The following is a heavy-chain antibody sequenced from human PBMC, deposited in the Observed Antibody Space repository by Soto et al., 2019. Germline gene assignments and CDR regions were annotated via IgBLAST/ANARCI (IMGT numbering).Heavy chain of an antibody. V-gene: IGHV3-21*01. Sequence: EVQLVESGGGLVKPGGYLRLSCVASGFPLSSYTMNWVRQAPGKGLEWVSSISASSSYIYYADSVRGRFTISRDNAKKSLYLQMNSLRAEDTDVYYCAREGGLESFDYWGQGALVPVSS. CDR1: GFPLSSYT. CDR3: AREGGLESFDY. CDR2: ISASSSYI. D-gene: IGHD1-1*01. J-gene: IGHJ4*02.